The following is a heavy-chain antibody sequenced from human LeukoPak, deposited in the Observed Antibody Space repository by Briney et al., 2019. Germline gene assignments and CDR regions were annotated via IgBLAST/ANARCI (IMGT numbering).Heavy chain of an antibody. CDR3: ARHSATYYYDSSGYDSGYWYFDL. CDR1: GGSISIYY. D-gene: IGHD3-22*01. J-gene: IGHJ2*01. V-gene: IGHV4-59*01. CDR2: IYYSGST. Sequence: SETLSLTCTLSGGSISIYYWSCTRHPPGKALEWIVYIYYSGSTNYNPPLKSRVPISVDTSRNQFSMKLRSATAADTAVYYCARHSATYYYDSSGYDSGYWYFDLWGRGTLVPVSS.